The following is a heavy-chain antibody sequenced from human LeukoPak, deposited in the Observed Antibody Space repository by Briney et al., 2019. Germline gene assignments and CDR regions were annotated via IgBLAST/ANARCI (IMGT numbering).Heavy chain of an antibody. V-gene: IGHV4-61*02. J-gene: IGHJ5*02. CDR1: GGSISSSSYY. CDR3: ARDTIWFGDSVRFDP. CDR2: IYTSGST. D-gene: IGHD3-10*01. Sequence: SETLSLTCTVSGGSISSSSYYWSWIRQPAGKGLEWIGRIYTSGSTNYNPSLKSRVTMSVDTSKNQFSLKLSSVTAADTAVYYCARDTIWFGDSVRFDPWGQGTLVTVSS.